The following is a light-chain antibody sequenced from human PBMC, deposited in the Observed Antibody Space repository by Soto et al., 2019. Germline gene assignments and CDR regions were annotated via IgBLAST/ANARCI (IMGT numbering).Light chain of an antibody. CDR1: QGISSY. V-gene: IGKV1-9*01. J-gene: IGKJ4*01. Sequence: IQLKKSPSSLCSSIGDRVTITWRASQGISSYLAWCQKKSGKAPKLLLYAASTLQSGVPSRFSGSGSGTDFTLTISSLKHEDVATYYCQQLNSYTLTFCGGTKVDI. CDR3: QQLNSYTLT. CDR2: AAS.